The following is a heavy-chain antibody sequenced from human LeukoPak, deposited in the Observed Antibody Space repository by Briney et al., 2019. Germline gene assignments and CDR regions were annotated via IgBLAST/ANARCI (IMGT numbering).Heavy chain of an antibody. Sequence: SETLSLTCAVYGGSFSGYYWSWIRQPPGKGLEWIGEINHSGSTNYNPSLKSRVTISVDTSKNQFSLKLSSATAADTAVYYCARGRIAAAGTWYFQHWGQGTLVTVSS. CDR1: GGSFSGYY. J-gene: IGHJ1*01. V-gene: IGHV4-34*01. CDR2: INHSGST. D-gene: IGHD6-13*01. CDR3: ARGRIAAAGTWYFQH.